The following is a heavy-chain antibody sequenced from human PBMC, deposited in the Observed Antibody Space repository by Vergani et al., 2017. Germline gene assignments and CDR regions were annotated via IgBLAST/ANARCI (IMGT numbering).Heavy chain of an antibody. CDR2: ISDNGGTS. CDR3: AKCFSCSTYYYYYCMDV. CDR1: GFTFRNYA. J-gene: IGHJ6*03. D-gene: IGHD2-2*02. V-gene: IGHV3-23*01. Sequence: EVQLLESGGGLAQPGGSLRLSCAASGFTFRNYAITWVRQAPGKGLEWVSIISDNGGTSYYADSVKGRFTISRDNSKNTLYLQMNSLRAEDTAVYYCAKCFSCSTYYYYYCMDVWGKGTTVTVSS.